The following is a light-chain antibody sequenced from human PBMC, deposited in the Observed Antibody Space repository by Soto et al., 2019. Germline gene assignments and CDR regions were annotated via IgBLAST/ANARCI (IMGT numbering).Light chain of an antibody. Sequence: QSALTQPASVSGSPGQSITISCTGTSSDVGDYHYVSWYQQHPGKAPKLIIYGVSNRPSGISNRFSGSKSGNTASLTISGLQAEDEADDYCSSDTSTNTLVFGGGTKRTVL. CDR2: GVS. J-gene: IGLJ2*01. V-gene: IGLV2-14*01. CDR1: SSDVGDYHY. CDR3: SSDTSTNTLV.